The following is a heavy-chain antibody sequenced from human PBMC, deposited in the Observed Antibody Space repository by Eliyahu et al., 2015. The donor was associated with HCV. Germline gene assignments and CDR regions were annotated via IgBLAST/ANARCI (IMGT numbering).Heavy chain of an antibody. CDR3: ATRSPYCSGGGCLDH. CDR2: ISFDGRNE. Sequence: QVHLVESGGGVXQPGKSLRXSCAASGLXLXAYNMNWVXQXPGKGLGWVAVISFDGRNEYYADSVKGRFTISRDNSRNTLYLQMNSLTTDDTAVYSCATRSPYCSGGGCLDHWGQGTLVTXSS. D-gene: IGHD2-15*01. CDR1: GLXLXAYN. J-gene: IGHJ4*02. V-gene: IGHV3-30*04.